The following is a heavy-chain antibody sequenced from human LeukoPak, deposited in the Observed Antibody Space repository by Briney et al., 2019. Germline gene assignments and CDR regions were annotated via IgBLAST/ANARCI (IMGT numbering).Heavy chain of an antibody. V-gene: IGHV3-23*01. CDR3: ARWGLSYTIDY. D-gene: IGHD2-21*01. CDR1: GFTIKTYA. Sequence: GGSLRLSCAASGFTIKTYAMSWVRQAPGKGLQWVSGVRGSADTGNYADSVKGRFTISRDSTKNTLYLQMDSLRAEDTAVYSCARWGLSYTIDYWGQGTLVTVSS. CDR2: VRGSADTG. J-gene: IGHJ4*02.